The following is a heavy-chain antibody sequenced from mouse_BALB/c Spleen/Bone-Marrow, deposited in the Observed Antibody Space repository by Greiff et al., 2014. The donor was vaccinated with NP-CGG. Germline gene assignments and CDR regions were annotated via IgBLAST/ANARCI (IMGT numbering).Heavy chain of an antibody. D-gene: IGHD2-3*01. J-gene: IGHJ2*01. V-gene: IGHV7-3*02. Sequence: EVQLVESGRGLVQPGGSLRLSCATSGFTFTDYYMSWVRQPPGKALEWLTFIRNKANGYTTEYSASVKGRFTISRDNSQSILYLQMNTLRAEDSATYYCARDMGLLRFDYWGQGTTLTVSS. CDR3: ARDMGLLRFDY. CDR2: IRNKANGYTT. CDR1: GFTFTDYY.